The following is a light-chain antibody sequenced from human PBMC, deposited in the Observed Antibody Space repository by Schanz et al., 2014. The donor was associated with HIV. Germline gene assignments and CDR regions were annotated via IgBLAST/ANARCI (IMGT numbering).Light chain of an antibody. Sequence: EIVLTQSPGTLSLSPGERATLSCRASQSVSSSYLAWYQQKPGQAPRLLIYGAFSRATGIPARFSGSGSGTDFTLTISSLEPEDFAVYYCQQYNTWPRTFGQGTKVELK. CDR2: GAF. CDR3: QQYNTWPRT. CDR1: QSVSSSY. J-gene: IGKJ1*01. V-gene: IGKV3-20*01.